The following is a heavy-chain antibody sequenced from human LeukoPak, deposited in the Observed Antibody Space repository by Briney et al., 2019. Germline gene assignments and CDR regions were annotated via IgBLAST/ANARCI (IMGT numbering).Heavy chain of an antibody. CDR3: AKGFYGDYQLDY. Sequence: GGSLRLSCAASGFTFDDYAMHWVRQPQGKGLEWVSLISGDGGSTYYADSVKGRFTISRDNSKNSLYLQMNSLRTEDTALYYCAKGFYGDYQLDYWGQGTLVTVSS. CDR2: ISGDGGST. D-gene: IGHD4-17*01. CDR1: GFTFDDYA. J-gene: IGHJ4*02. V-gene: IGHV3-43*02.